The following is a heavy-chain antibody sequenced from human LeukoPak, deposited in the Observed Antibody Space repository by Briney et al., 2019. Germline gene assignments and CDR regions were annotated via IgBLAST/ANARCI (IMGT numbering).Heavy chain of an antibody. D-gene: IGHD1-26*01. CDR1: GFTFSSYD. V-gene: IGHV3-23*01. J-gene: IGHJ4*02. CDR3: ARDREDSQGIDY. CDR2: ISGSGGST. Sequence: GGSLRLSCVVSGFTFSSYDMSWVRQAPGKGLEWVSGISGSGGSTYYADSVKGRFTISRDNSKSTLYLQMNSLRAEDTAVYYCARDREDSQGIDYWGQGTLVTVSS.